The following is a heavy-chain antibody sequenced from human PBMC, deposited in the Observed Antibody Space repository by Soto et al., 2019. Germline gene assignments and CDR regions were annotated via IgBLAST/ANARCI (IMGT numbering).Heavy chain of an antibody. CDR1: GYTFSSYA. J-gene: IGHJ3*02. CDR2: IIPIFGTA. CDR3: ARGDYGSAGYDAFDI. V-gene: IGHV1-69*13. D-gene: IGHD3-10*01. Sequence: EASVKVSCKASGYTFSSYAISWVRQAPGQGLEWMGGIIPIFGTANYAQKFQGRVTITADESTSTAYMELSSLRSEDTAVYYCARGDYGSAGYDAFDIWGQGTMVTVSS.